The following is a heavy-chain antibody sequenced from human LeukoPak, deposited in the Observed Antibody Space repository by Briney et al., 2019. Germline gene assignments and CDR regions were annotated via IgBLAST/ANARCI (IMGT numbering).Heavy chain of an antibody. CDR2: IYYSGST. J-gene: IGHJ5*02. V-gene: IGHV4-39*01. Sequence: SETLSLTCTVSCGSLSSISYCWGWIRQPPGKGLEWIGRIYYSGSTYYNPSLKTRITISVDTSKNQFSLKLSSVTAADTAVYYCAGLYCSSTSCYYNWFDPWGQGTLVTVSS. D-gene: IGHD2-2*01. CDR3: AGLYCSSTSCYYNWFDP. CDR1: CGSLSSISYC.